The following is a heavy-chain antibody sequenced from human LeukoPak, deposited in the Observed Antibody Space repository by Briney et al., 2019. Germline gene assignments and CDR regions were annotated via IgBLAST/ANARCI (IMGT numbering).Heavy chain of an antibody. V-gene: IGHV3-21*01. Sequence: GGSLRLSCAASGFTFSSYSMNWVRQAPGKGLEWVSSISSSSSYIYYADSVKGRFTISRDNAKNSLYLQMNSLRAEDTAVYYCALFYYDSSGYYSAVDYWGQGTLVTDSS. J-gene: IGHJ4*02. D-gene: IGHD3-22*01. CDR1: GFTFSSYS. CDR2: ISSSSSYI. CDR3: ALFYYDSSGYYSAVDY.